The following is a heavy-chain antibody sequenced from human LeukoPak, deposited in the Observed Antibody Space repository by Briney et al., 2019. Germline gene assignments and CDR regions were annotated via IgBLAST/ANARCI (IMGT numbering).Heavy chain of an antibody. D-gene: IGHD1-1*01. CDR2: IYSGGST. Sequence: PGGSLRLSCAASGFTVRSNYMSWVRQAPGKGLEWVSVIYSGGSTYYADSVKGRFTISRDNSKNTLYLQMNSLRAEDTAVYYCAGQTGTTYRDAFDIWGQGTMVTVSS. J-gene: IGHJ3*02. CDR3: AGQTGTTYRDAFDI. V-gene: IGHV3-66*04. CDR1: GFTVRSNY.